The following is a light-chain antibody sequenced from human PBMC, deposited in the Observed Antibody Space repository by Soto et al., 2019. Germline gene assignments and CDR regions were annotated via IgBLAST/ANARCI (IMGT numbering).Light chain of an antibody. CDR2: GNS. V-gene: IGLV1-40*01. CDR3: QSYDSSLSVV. Sequence: QSVLTQPPSVSGAPGRRVTISCTGSSSNIGAGYDVHWYQQLPGTAPKILIYGNSNRPSGVPDRFSGSKSGTSASLAITGIQAEDEADYYCQSYDSSLSVVFGGGTKVTVL. J-gene: IGLJ2*01. CDR1: SSNIGAGYD.